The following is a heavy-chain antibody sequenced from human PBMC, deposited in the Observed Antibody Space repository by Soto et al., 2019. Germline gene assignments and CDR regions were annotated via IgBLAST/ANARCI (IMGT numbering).Heavy chain of an antibody. J-gene: IGHJ5*02. CDR3: AKDQQWLVRGWWFDP. D-gene: IGHD6-19*01. Sequence: EVQLLESGGGLVQPGGSLRLSCAASGFTFSSYAMSWVRQAPGKGLEWVSAISGSGGSTYYADSVKGRFTISRDNSKNTLYLQMNSLRAEDTAAYYRAKDQQWLVRGWWFDPWGQGTLVTVSS. V-gene: IGHV3-23*01. CDR2: ISGSGGST. CDR1: GFTFSSYA.